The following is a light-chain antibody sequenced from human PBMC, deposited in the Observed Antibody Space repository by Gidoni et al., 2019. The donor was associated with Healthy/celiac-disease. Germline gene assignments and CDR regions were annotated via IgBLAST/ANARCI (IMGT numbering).Light chain of an antibody. CDR3: QQSYSTPYT. Sequence: DIQLTQSPSSLSASVGDRVTITCRASQSISTYLIWYQQKQGKAPKLLIYAASSLQSGVPSRFSGSGSGTDFTLTISSQQHEDFATYYCQQSYSTPYTFXQXTKLEIK. CDR2: AAS. V-gene: IGKV1-39*01. J-gene: IGKJ2*01. CDR1: QSISTY.